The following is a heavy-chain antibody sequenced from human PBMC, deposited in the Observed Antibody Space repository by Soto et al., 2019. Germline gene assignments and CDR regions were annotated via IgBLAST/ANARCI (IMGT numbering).Heavy chain of an antibody. D-gene: IGHD4-17*01. V-gene: IGHV4-59*01. CDR2: VSHSGRT. Sequence: SETLSLTCTISGGSISPYSWTWIRQSPGKGLEWIGYVSHSGRTFYTPSLKSRLTMSLDTSRSQFSLRLKSVSAADTAVYYCARLLGGYDDYGGWFAPWGQGTLVTVSS. CDR3: ARLLGGYDDYGGWFAP. CDR1: GGSISPYS. J-gene: IGHJ5*02.